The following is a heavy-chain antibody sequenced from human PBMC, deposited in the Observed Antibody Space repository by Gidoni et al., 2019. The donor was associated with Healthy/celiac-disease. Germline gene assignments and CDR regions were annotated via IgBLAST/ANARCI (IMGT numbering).Heavy chain of an antibody. CDR3: ARAGSSGWYTSDGAFDI. V-gene: IGHV4-38-2*02. CDR2: IYHSGST. J-gene: IGHJ3*02. Sequence: QPTGKGLEWSGSIYHSGSTYYNPSLKSRVTISVDTSKNQFSLKLSSVTAADTAVYYCARAGSSGWYTSDGAFDIWGQGTMVTVSS. D-gene: IGHD6-19*01.